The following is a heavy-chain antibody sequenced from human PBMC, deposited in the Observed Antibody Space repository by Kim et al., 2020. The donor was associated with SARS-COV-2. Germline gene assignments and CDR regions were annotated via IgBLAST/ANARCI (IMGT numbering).Heavy chain of an antibody. CDR1: GGSISSSSYY. CDR2: IYYSGST. V-gene: IGHV4-39*01. J-gene: IGHJ4*02. CDR3: ARGRSGYGTEVDY. Sequence: SETLSLTCTVSGGSISSSSYYWGWIRQPPGKGLEWIGSIYYSGSTYYNPSLKSRVTISVDTSKNQFSLKLSSVTAADTAVYYCARGRSGYGTEVDYWGQGTLVTVSS. D-gene: IGHD5-12*01.